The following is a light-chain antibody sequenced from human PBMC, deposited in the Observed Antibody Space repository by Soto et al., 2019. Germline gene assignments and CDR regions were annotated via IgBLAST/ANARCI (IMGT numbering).Light chain of an antibody. CDR3: QRSSIGLLT. Sequence: DIQLTQTPPALPASVGDRVTITCRASQTVSPFLNWYQCKPGKPPKLLIYESSNLRGGVSSRFSGSGSGTDYTLSIYSLRTDDFATYYCQRSSIGLLTVGEGTRLEIK. CDR1: QTVSPF. CDR2: ESS. V-gene: IGKV1-39*01. J-gene: IGKJ5*01.